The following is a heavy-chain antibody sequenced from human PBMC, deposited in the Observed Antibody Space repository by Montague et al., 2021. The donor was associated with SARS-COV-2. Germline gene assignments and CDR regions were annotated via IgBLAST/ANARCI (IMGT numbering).Heavy chain of an antibody. V-gene: IGHV4-34*01. CDR1: GGSFSGYY. D-gene: IGHD2-2*01. CDR3: ARARQDVVVPALGIGAYYYYYYMDV. J-gene: IGHJ6*03. Sequence: SHTLSLTCAVYGGSFSGYYWSWIRQPPGKGLEWIGEINHSGSTNYNPSLKSRVTISVDTSKNQFSLKLSSVTAADTAVYYCARARQDVVVPALGIGAYYYYYYMDVWGKGTTVIVSS. CDR2: INHSGST.